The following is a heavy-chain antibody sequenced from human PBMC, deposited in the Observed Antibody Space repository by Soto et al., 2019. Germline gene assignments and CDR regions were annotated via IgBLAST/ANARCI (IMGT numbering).Heavy chain of an antibody. CDR1: GFTFSSYG. Sequence: QVQLVESGGGVVQPGRSLRLSCAASGFTFSSYGMHWVRQAPGKGLEWVAVISYDGSNKYYADSVKGRFTISRDKSKNTLNLQMNGLRAEDTAVYDCAKGGLRYILGGLWTDYWGQGSLVTVSS. CDR3: AKGGLRYILGGLWTDY. CDR2: ISYDGSNK. D-gene: IGHD3-16*01. J-gene: IGHJ4*02. V-gene: IGHV3-30*18.